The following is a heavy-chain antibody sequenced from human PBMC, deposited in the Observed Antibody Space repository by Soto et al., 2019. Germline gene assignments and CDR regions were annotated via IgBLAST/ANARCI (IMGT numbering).Heavy chain of an antibody. Sequence: QVQLVQSGAEEKKPGASVKVSCKASGYTFTSYDMHWVRQAPGQRLEWMGWINAGNGNTKYSPKFQGRVAITRDTTASPAYSELSSLRSDDKAVYYCARNNRTGIIDYWGQGTMVTVSS. V-gene: IGHV1-3*05. CDR2: INAGNGNT. D-gene: IGHD1-1*01. CDR1: GYTFTSYD. CDR3: ARNNRTGIIDY. J-gene: IGHJ4*02.